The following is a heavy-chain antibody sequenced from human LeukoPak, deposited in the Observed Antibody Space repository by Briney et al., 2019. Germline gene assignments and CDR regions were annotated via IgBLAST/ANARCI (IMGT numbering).Heavy chain of an antibody. D-gene: IGHD1-26*01. J-gene: IGHJ5*02. Sequence: SQTLSLTCTVSGGSISSGDYYWSWIRQPPGKGLEWIGYIYYSGSTYYNPSLKSRVTISVDTSKNQLSLKLSSLTAADTAVYYCARHEYSGSYYGLSWFDPWGQGTLVTVSS. CDR3: ARHEYSGSYYGLSWFDP. V-gene: IGHV4-30-4*08. CDR1: GGSISSGDYY. CDR2: IYYSGST.